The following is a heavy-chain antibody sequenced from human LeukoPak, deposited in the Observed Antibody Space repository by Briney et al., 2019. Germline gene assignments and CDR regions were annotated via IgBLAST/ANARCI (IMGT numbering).Heavy chain of an antibody. D-gene: IGHD6-6*01. J-gene: IGHJ5*02. CDR3: ARHSIAALWFDP. CDR1: GYSISSGYY. V-gene: IGHV4-38-2*02. CDR2: IYHSGST. Sequence: SETLSLTCTVSGYSISSGYYWGWIRQPPGKGLEWIGSIYHSGSTYYNPSLKSRVTISVDTSKNQFSLKLSSVTAADTAVYYCARHSIAALWFDPWGQGTLVTVSS.